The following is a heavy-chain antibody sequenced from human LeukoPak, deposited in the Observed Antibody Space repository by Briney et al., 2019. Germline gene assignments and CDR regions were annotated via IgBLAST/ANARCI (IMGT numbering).Heavy chain of an antibody. J-gene: IGHJ4*02. V-gene: IGHV3-48*03. CDR3: AKLREWELPDLFDY. CDR2: ISSSGSTI. CDR1: GFTFSSYE. Sequence: GGSLRLSCAASGFTFSSYEMNWVHQAPGKGLEWVSYISSSGSTIYYADSVKGRFTISRDNSKNTLYLQMYSLRAEDTAVYYCAKLREWELPDLFDYWGQGTLVTVSS. D-gene: IGHD1-26*01.